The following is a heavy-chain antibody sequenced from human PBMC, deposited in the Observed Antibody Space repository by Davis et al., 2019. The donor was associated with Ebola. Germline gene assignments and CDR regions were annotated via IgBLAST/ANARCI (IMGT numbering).Heavy chain of an antibody. V-gene: IGHV3-23*01. D-gene: IGHD4-17*01. CDR3: AKVHPPTTVTTGWFDP. CDR1: GFIFSSYA. Sequence: GESLKISCAASGFIFSSYAMSWVRQAPGKGLEWVSSISVRSITYHADSVKGRFTISRDNSKYTLYLQMNSLRAEDTAVYYCAKVHPPTTVTTGWFDPWGQGTLVTVSS. J-gene: IGHJ5*02. CDR2: ISVRSIT.